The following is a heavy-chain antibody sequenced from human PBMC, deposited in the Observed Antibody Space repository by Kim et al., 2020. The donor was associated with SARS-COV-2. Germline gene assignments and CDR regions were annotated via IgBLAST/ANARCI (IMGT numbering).Heavy chain of an antibody. CDR1: GYTFTSYG. V-gene: IGHV1-18*01. J-gene: IGHJ5*02. CDR2: ISAYNGNT. CDR3: ARRPFLEWLNWFDP. D-gene: IGHD3-3*01. Sequence: ASVKVSCKASGYTFTSYGISWVRQAPGQGLEWMGWISAYNGNTNYAQKLQGRVTMTTDTSTSTAYMELRSLRSDDTAVYYCARRPFLEWLNWFDPWGQGTLVTVSS.